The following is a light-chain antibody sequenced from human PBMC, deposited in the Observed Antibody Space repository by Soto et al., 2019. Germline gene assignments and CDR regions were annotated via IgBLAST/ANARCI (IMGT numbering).Light chain of an antibody. CDR1: QRITNS. CDR2: AAS. CDR3: QKHDGVPL. V-gene: IGKV1-33*01. J-gene: IGKJ3*01. Sequence: DIQMTQSPSSLSASVGDRVTIPCRASQRITNSLNWYQQKPGRAPNLLIYAASSLQRGAPSRFSGGGSGTFFSFTINSLQPEDIATYYCQKHDGVPLFGPGTKVEIK.